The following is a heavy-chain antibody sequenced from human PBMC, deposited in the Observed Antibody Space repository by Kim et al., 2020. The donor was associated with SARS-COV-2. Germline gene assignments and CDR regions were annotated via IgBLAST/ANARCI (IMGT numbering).Heavy chain of an antibody. CDR1: GLRFSNYA. CDR3: AKDGWFGDSNYAYYFDY. J-gene: IGHJ4*02. V-gene: IGHV3-23*01. Sequence: GGSLRLSCAVSGLRFSNYAMSWVRQAPGKGLEWVSIITGNGGRTNYADSVKGRFTISRDNSKNSLYLQMNSLRAEDTAVYYCAKDGWFGDSNYAYYFDYWGQGTLVTVSS. CDR2: ITGNGGRT. D-gene: IGHD3-10*01.